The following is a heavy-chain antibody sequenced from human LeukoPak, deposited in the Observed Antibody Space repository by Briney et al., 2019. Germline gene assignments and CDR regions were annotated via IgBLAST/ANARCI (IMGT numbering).Heavy chain of an antibody. CDR3: AKASRWYYFDC. CDR1: ELTFSNYA. J-gene: IGHJ4*02. D-gene: IGHD6-13*01. Sequence: GGSLRLSCATSELTFSNYAMTWVRQAPGKGLEWVSAISGSTVSTYYADSVKGRFIISRGNSKNTLYLQMNSLRAEDTAVYYCAKASRWYYFDCWGQGTLVTVSS. CDR2: ISGSTVST. V-gene: IGHV3-23*01.